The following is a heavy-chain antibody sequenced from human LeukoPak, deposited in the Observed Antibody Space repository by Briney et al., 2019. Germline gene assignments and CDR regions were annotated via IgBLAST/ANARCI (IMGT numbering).Heavy chain of an antibody. CDR3: ARDVRPYSSSWYFDY. D-gene: IGHD6-13*01. J-gene: IGHJ4*02. Sequence: GGSLRLSCAASGFTFSSYWMSWVRQAPGKGLEWVANIKQDGSEKYYVDSVKGRFTISRDNAKNSLYLQMNSLRAEDTAVYHCARDVRPYSSSWYFDYWGQGTLVTVSS. CDR1: GFTFSSYW. CDR2: IKQDGSEK. V-gene: IGHV3-7*01.